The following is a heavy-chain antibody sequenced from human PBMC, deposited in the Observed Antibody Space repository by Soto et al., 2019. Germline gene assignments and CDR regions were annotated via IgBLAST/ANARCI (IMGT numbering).Heavy chain of an antibody. V-gene: IGHV1-18*01. CDR2: ISAYNGNT. D-gene: IGHD3-10*01. Sequence: ASVKVSCKASGYTFTSYGISWVRQAPGQGLEWMGWISAYNGNTNYAQKLQGGVTMTTDTSTSTAYMELRSLRSDDTAVYYCAREDDYGSGSTSEWFDPWGQGTLVTVSS. CDR1: GYTFTSYG. J-gene: IGHJ5*02. CDR3: AREDDYGSGSTSEWFDP.